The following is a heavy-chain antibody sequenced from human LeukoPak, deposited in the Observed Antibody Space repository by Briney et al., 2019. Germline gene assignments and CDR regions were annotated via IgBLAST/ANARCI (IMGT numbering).Heavy chain of an antibody. V-gene: IGHV3-30*04. D-gene: IGHD3-3*01. CDR2: ISFHGSDK. Sequence: GGSLRLSCAASGFTFGTYAMHWVRQAPGKGLEWVAVISFHGSDKYYADSVKGRFTISRDNSKNTLYLQMNSLRAEDTAVYYCATSGPYYDFWSGYFDYWGQGTLDRVSA. CDR3: ATSGPYYDFWSGYFDY. J-gene: IGHJ4*02. CDR1: GFTFGTYA.